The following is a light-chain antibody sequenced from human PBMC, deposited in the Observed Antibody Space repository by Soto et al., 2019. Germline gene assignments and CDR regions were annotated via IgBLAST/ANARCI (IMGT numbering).Light chain of an antibody. CDR3: QQYGSSPWT. CDR1: QSVGNSY. V-gene: IGKV3-20*01. J-gene: IGKJ1*01. Sequence: IVLTQSPDTLSLSPGERATLSCRASQSVGNSYLAWYQQKPGQAPRLLISGASSRATGIQDRFRGSGSGTDFTLTISRLEPEDFAVYHCQQYGSSPWTFGQGTKVEIK. CDR2: GAS.